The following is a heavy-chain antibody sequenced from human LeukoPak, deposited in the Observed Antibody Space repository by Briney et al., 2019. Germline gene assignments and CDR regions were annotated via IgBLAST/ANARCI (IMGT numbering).Heavy chain of an antibody. D-gene: IGHD5-18*01. CDR3: ARDPSYGWFDP. CDR1: GGSISSGDHY. Sequence: SETLSLTCTVSGGSISSGDHYWRWIRQPPGKGLEWIGYIYYSGSTYYNPSLKSRVTISVDTSKNQFSLKLSSVTAADTAVYYCARDPSYGWFDPWGQGTLVTVSS. V-gene: IGHV4-30-4*01. CDR2: IYYSGST. J-gene: IGHJ5*02.